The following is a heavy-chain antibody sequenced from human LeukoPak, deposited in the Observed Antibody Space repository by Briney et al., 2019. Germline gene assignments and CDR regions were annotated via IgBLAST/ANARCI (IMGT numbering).Heavy chain of an antibody. V-gene: IGHV3-30-3*01. J-gene: IGHJ3*02. CDR2: ISYDGSNK. Sequence: SGGSLRLSCAASGFTFGSYAMHWVRQAPGKGLEWVAVISYDGSNKYYADSVKGRFTISRDNSKNTLYLQMNSLRAEDTAVYYCARARVVAVADDAFDIWGQGTMVTVSS. D-gene: IGHD6-19*01. CDR3: ARARVVAVADDAFDI. CDR1: GFTFGSYA.